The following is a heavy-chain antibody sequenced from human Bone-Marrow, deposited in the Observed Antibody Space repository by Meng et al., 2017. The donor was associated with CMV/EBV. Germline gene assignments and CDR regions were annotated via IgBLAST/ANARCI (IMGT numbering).Heavy chain of an antibody. V-gene: IGHV1-2*02. D-gene: IGHD1-14*01. CDR2: INPTTGGT. CDR3: ARGSSLTDGMDV. CDR1: EYTLTGYY. J-gene: IGHJ6*02. Sequence: ASVKVSCKASEYTLTGYYIHWVRQAPGQGLEWMGCINPTTGGTNYAQNFQGRVTMTRDTSITTASMELRSLRSDDTAVYYCARGSSLTDGMDVWGQGTTVTVSS.